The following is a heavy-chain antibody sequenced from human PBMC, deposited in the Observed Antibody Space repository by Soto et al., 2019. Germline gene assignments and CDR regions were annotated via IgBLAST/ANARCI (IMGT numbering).Heavy chain of an antibody. CDR3: ARSGRPNGVHDGFDI. Sequence: KASETLSLTCAVSGSSISSAGYYWSWIRQHPGKGLEWIGFIYYSGSIYYNPSLKSRVTISVDTSKNQFSLKLTSVTAADTAVYYCARSGRPNGVHDGFDIWGQGTMVTVSS. V-gene: IGHV4-31*11. J-gene: IGHJ3*02. D-gene: IGHD2-8*01. CDR1: GSSISSAGYY. CDR2: IYYSGSI.